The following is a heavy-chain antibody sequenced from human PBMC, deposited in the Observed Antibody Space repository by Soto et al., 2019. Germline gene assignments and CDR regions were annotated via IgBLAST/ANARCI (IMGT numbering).Heavy chain of an antibody. CDR1: GGSFMDNF. CDR2: INHLGSI. CDR3: TRGGISHWAYFYYMDV. V-gene: IGHV4-34*01. Sequence: QVQLQQWGAGLLKPSETLSLTCVVSGGSFMDNFWSGIRQPPGMALDGIGEINHLGSINYNPSLKSRVTMSVDTSKNQFSLTLNSVTAADTATYYCTRGGISHWAYFYYMDVWDRGTTVTVSS. J-gene: IGHJ6*03. D-gene: IGHD2-21*01.